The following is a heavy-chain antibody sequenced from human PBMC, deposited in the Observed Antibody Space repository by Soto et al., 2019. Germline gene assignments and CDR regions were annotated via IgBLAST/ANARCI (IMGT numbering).Heavy chain of an antibody. CDR1: GFSLSTSGVG. V-gene: IGHV2-5*02. J-gene: IGHJ4*02. Sequence: QITLKESGPTLVKPTQTLTLTCTFSGFSLSTSGVGVGWIRQPPGKALEWLALIYWDDDKRYSPSLKSRLTSPTDAANNHVVRTKPSLYPVDTATYYCPQGSITRRFDSWGQGTLVTVSS. D-gene: IGHD3-3*01. CDR2: IYWDDDK. CDR3: PQGSITRRFDS.